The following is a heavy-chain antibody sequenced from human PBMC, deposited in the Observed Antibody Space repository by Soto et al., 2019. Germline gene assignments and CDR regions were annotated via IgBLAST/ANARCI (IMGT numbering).Heavy chain of an antibody. J-gene: IGHJ5*02. CDR3: ARELGLRGGYNWFDP. CDR2: IYYSGST. Sequence: SETLSLTCTVSGGSISSSSYYWGWIRQPPGKGLEWIGSIYYSGSTYYNPSLKSRVTISVDTSKNQFSLKLSSVTAADTAVYYCARELGLRGGYNWFDPWGQGTLVTVSS. V-gene: IGHV4-39*07. CDR1: GGSISSSSYY. D-gene: IGHD5-12*01.